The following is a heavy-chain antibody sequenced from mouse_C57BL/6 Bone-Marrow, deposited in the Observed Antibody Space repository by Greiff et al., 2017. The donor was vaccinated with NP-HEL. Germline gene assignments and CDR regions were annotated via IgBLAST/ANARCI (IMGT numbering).Heavy chain of an antibody. V-gene: IGHV5-17*01. CDR3: ARTGTVYAMDY. Sequence: VQLKESGGGLVKPGGSLKLSCAASGFTFSDYGMHWVRQAPEKGLEWVAYISSGSSTIYYADTVKGRFTISRDNAKNTLFLQMTSLRSEDTAMYYCARTGTVYAMDYWGQGTSVTVSS. CDR2: ISSGSSTI. CDR1: GFTFSDYG. D-gene: IGHD4-1*01. J-gene: IGHJ4*01.